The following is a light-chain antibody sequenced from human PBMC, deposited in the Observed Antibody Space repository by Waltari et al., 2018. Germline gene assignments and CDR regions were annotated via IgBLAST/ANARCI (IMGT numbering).Light chain of an antibody. V-gene: IGLV2-14*01. J-gene: IGLJ2*01. Sequence: QSALTQPASVSGSPGQSITISCTGTSSDVGGSNYVSWYQFYPGKAPKLMIYEVNNRPSGVSNRFSGSKSGNTASLTISGLQAEDEADYYCSSYTSSSTFVIFGGGTKLTVL. CDR1: SSDVGGSNY. CDR2: EVN. CDR3: SSYTSSSTFVI.